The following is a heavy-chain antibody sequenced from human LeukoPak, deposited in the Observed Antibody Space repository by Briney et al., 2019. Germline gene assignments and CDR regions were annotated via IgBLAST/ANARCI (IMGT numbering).Heavy chain of an antibody. V-gene: IGHV3-7*01. CDR3: VRDRSPRIAAFYSDAFDT. CDR1: VFTFSTYL. D-gene: IGHD6-13*01. CDR2: IRKDGSDI. Sequence: GGALRLSRAASVFTFSTYLMSSVRQAPGKGLEGVANIRKDGSDIHYVDSGKGRFTISRDNAKNSLYLEMSILRGEDTALYYCVRDRSPRIAAFYSDAFDTWGKGPMV. J-gene: IGHJ3*02.